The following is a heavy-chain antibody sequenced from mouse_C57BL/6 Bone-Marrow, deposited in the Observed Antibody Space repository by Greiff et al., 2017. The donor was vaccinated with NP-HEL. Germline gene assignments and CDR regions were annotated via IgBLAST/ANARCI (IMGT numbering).Heavy chain of an antibody. CDR2: ISNGGGST. CDR1: GFTFSDYY. Sequence: DVHLVESGGGLVQPGGSLKLSCAASGFTFSDYYMYWVRQTPEKRLEWVAYISNGGGSTYYPDTVKGRFTISRDNAKNTLYLQMSRLKSEDTAMYYCARRGYDNGDYWGQGTTLTVSS. J-gene: IGHJ2*01. CDR3: ARRGYDNGDY. D-gene: IGHD2-2*01. V-gene: IGHV5-12*01.